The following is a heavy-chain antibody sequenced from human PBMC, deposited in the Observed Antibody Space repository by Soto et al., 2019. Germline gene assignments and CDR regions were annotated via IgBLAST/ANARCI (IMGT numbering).Heavy chain of an antibody. CDR2: ISGSGGST. Sequence: EVQLLESGGGLVQPGGSLRLSCAASGFTFSSYAMSWVRQAPGKGLEWVSAISGSGGSTYYADSVKGRFTISRDNSKNTLYLQMNSLRAEDTSVYYCAKLYYDSSGYPPDWVQGTLVTVSS. J-gene: IGHJ4*02. D-gene: IGHD3-22*01. V-gene: IGHV3-23*01. CDR1: GFTFSSYA. CDR3: AKLYYDSSGYPPD.